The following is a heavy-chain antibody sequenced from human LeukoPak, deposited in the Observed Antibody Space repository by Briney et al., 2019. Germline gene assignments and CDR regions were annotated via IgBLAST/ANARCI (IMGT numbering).Heavy chain of an antibody. Sequence: GGSLRLSCAASGFIFSSYAMNWVRQAPGKGLEWVSSISSSSDYIYYADSVKGRFTISRDNAKNSLYLQMNSLRAEDTAVYYCARASGYCGGGSCYGVYWGQGTLVTVSS. D-gene: IGHD2-15*01. V-gene: IGHV3-21*01. CDR2: ISSSSDYI. J-gene: IGHJ4*02. CDR1: GFIFSSYA. CDR3: ARASGYCGGGSCYGVY.